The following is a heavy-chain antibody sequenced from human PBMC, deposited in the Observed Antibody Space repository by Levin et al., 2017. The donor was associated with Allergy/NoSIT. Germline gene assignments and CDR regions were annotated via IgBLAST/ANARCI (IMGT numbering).Heavy chain of an antibody. CDR2: INPNSGGT. V-gene: IGHV1-2*02. D-gene: IGHD3-10*01. J-gene: IGHJ6*02. Sequence: ASVKVSCKASGYTFTGYYMHWVRQAPGQGLEWMGWINPNSGGTNYAQKFQGRVTMTRDTSISTAYMELSRLRSDDTAVYYCYYYGSGTAPGYYGMDVWGQGTTVTVSS. CDR3: YYYGSGTAPGYYGMDV. CDR1: GYTFTGYY.